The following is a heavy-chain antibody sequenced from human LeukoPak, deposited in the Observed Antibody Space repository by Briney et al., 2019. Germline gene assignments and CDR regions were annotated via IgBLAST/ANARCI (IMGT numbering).Heavy chain of an antibody. CDR1: GYTFTSYG. Sequence: ASVKVSCKASGYTFTSYGISWVRQAPGQGLEWMGWISAYNGNTNYAQKLQGRVTMTTDTSTSTAYMELRSLRSDDTAVYFCARELWCSGGNCYLNAFDMWGQGTMVTVSS. V-gene: IGHV1-18*01. CDR3: ARELWCSGGNCYLNAFDM. J-gene: IGHJ3*02. CDR2: ISAYNGNT. D-gene: IGHD2-15*01.